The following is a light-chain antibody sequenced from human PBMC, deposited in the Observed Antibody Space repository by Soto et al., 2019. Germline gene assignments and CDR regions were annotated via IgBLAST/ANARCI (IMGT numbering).Light chain of an antibody. Sequence: ALTQPASVSGSPGQSITISCTGTSSDVGGYNYVSWYQHHPGKAPKLMIFDVSNRPSGVSNRFSGSKSGNTASLTISGLQAEDEADYYCSSYTASSTYVFGTGTKVTVL. CDR3: SSYTASSTYV. CDR1: SSDVGGYNY. CDR2: DVS. J-gene: IGLJ1*01. V-gene: IGLV2-14*03.